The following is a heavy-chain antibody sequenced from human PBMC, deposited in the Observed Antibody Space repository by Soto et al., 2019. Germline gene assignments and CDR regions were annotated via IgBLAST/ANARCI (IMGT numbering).Heavy chain of an antibody. Sequence: QVQLQESGPGLVKPSETLSLTCTVSGGSISSYYWSWIRQPPGKGLEWIGYIYYSGSTNYNPPLTRRATKSVNTSKNQFSLKLSSVTAADTAVYYSARAGGRVFDYWGQGTLVTVSS. CDR1: GGSISSYY. J-gene: IGHJ4*02. V-gene: IGHV4-59*01. CDR2: IYYSGST. D-gene: IGHD3-10*01. CDR3: ARAGGRVFDY.